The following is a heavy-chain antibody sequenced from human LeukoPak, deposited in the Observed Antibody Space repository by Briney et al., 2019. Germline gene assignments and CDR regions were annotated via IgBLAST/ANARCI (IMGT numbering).Heavy chain of an antibody. J-gene: IGHJ3*02. V-gene: IGHV1-2*02. CDR2: INPNSGGT. CDR3: ARGVRSNSPRGELGGI. CDR1: GYTFTGYY. Sequence: GASVKVSCKASGYTFTGYYMHWVRQAPGQGLEWMGWINPNSGGTNYAQKFQGRVTMTRDTSISTAYMELSRLRSDDTAVYYCARGVRSNSPRGELGGIWGQGTMVTVSS. D-gene: IGHD1-26*01.